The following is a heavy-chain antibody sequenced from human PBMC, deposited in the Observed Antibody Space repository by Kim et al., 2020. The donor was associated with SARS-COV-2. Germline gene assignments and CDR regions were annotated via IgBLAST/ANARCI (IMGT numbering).Heavy chain of an antibody. V-gene: IGHV1-2*02. Sequence: ASVKVSCKASGYTFTGYYMHWVRQAPGQGLEWMGWSNPNSGGTNYAQKFQGRVTLTRDTSISTAYMELSRLRSDETAVYYCARAAYYDILTGYYLEPQRGAFDICGQGTMVTVSS. J-gene: IGHJ3*02. CDR3: ARAAYYDILTGYYLEPQRGAFDI. D-gene: IGHD3-9*01. CDR1: GYTFTGYY. CDR2: SNPNSGGT.